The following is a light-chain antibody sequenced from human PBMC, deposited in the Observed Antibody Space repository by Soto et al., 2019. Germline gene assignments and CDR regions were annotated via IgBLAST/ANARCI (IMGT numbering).Light chain of an antibody. CDR3: SSYTSASTPLV. J-gene: IGLJ2*01. CDR2: DVS. Sequence: QSALTQPASVSGSPGQSITISCTGTGSDVGGYNYVSWYQQHPGKAPKVMIYDVSNRPSGVSNRFSGSKSGNTASLTIFGLQAEDEADYYCSSYTSASTPLVFGGGTKLTVL. CDR1: GSDVGGYNY. V-gene: IGLV2-14*01.